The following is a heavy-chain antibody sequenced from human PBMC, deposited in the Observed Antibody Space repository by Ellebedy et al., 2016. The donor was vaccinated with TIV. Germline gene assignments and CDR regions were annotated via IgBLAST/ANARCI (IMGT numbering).Heavy chain of an antibody. CDR3: ARGQAVAGSHFDY. V-gene: IGHV3-11*06. CDR1: GFSFSDYY. Sequence: PGGSLRLSCAASGFSFSDYYMSWILQVPGTGLEWLSYISSSGSDTNYADSVKGRFTISRDNAKNSLYLEMNSLKVEDTAVYYCARGQAVAGSHFDYWGQGTLVTVSS. D-gene: IGHD6-19*01. CDR2: ISSSGSDT. J-gene: IGHJ4*02.